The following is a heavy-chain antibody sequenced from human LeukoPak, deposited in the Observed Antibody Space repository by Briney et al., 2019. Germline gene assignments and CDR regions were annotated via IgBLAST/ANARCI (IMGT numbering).Heavy chain of an antibody. CDR3: SRSYDVLTGYFPPDY. J-gene: IGHJ4*02. CDR1: GFTFGDSV. CDR2: IRSKRYGGTT. Sequence: LTGGSLRLSCAASGFTFGDSVMSWFRQAPGKGLEWVVFIRSKRYGGTTQYAASVKGRFTISRDDSKSIAYLQMNSLKTEDTAVYYCSRSYDVLTGYFPPDYWGQGTLVTVSS. V-gene: IGHV3-49*03. D-gene: IGHD3-9*01.